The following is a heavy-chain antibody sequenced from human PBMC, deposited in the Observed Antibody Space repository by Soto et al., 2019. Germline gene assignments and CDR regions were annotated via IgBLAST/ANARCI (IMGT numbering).Heavy chain of an antibody. V-gene: IGHV4-31*03. Sequence: HVQLQESCPGLVEPSHTLSLPCTVSGGSINSGGYYWSWIRQHPGKCLEWIGYIYNSGSTYYNPSLKTRVTISIVTSKNQFSLKLRSVTASDTAVFYCARGYGSTHTDSWGQGTLVTVSS. CDR2: IYNSGST. CDR1: GGSINSGGYY. D-gene: IGHD3-22*01. J-gene: IGHJ4*02. CDR3: ARGYGSTHTDS.